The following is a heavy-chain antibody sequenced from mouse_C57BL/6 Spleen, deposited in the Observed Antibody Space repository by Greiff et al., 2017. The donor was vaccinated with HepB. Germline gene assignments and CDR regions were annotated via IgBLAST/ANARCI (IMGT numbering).Heavy chain of an antibody. J-gene: IGHJ4*01. CDR2: INPNNGGT. CDR1: GYTFTDYY. V-gene: IGHV1-26*01. D-gene: IGHD1-1*01. CDR3: ARWGFTTGAMDY. Sequence: DVQLQESGPELVKPGASVKISCKASGYTFTDYYMNWVKQSHGKSLEWIGDINPNNGGTSYNQKFKGKATLTVDKSSSTAYMELRSLTSEDSAVYYCARWGFTTGAMDYWGQGTSVTVSS.